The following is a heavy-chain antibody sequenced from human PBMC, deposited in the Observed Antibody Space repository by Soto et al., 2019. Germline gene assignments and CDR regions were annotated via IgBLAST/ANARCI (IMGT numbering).Heavy chain of an antibody. V-gene: IGHV4-59*02. D-gene: IGHD1-26*01. CDR2: VYDSGST. CDR1: GASVINDY. Sequence: QVQLQESGPGVVKPSETLSLTCTVTGASVINDYWNWIRQPPGKGLERIGFVYDSGSTSYNSSLKSRLTISVDTSKNQFSLKLSSVTAADTAVYYCVRQVGATGSYSYAVWGQGTMVTVSS. CDR3: VRQVGATGSYSYAV. J-gene: IGHJ3*01.